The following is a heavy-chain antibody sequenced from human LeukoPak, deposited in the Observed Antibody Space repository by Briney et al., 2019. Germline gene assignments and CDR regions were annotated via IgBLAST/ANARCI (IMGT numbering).Heavy chain of an antibody. V-gene: IGHV4-59*01. CDR2: IYYSGST. D-gene: IGHD2-21*01. CDR1: GGSICSYY. J-gene: IGHJ3*02. Sequence: SETLSLTCTVSGGSICSYYWSWIRQPPGKGLEWIGYIYYSGSTNYNPSLKSRVTISVDTSKNQFSLKLSSVTAADTAVYYCARDVATYAFDTWGQGTMVTVSS. CDR3: ARDVATYAFDT.